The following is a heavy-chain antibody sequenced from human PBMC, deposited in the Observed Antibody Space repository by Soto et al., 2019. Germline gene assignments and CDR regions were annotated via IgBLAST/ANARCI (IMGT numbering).Heavy chain of an antibody. V-gene: IGHV1-58*01. CDR1: GVTFTSSA. Sequence: SVKICCKATGVTFTSSAVRWVRQARSKRLEWIGWIVVGSGNTNYAQKFQERVTITRDMSTSTAYMELSSLRSEDTAVYYCAADPTLVLRFLEWSNYGMDVWGQGTTVTVSS. CDR2: IVVGSGNT. J-gene: IGHJ6*02. D-gene: IGHD3-3*01. CDR3: AADPTLVLRFLEWSNYGMDV.